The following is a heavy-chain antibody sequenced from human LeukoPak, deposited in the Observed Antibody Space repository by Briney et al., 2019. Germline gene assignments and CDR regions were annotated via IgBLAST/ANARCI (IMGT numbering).Heavy chain of an antibody. D-gene: IGHD6-13*01. V-gene: IGHV4-39*01. Sequence: PSETLSVTCIVSGGSISTRSYYWGWIRQPPGKGPEWIGSMFYSGSTYYNPSLKTRVTISVDTSKNQFSLKLSSVTAADTAVYYCGRNSIAVAGTSWFDPWGQGTLVTVSS. CDR1: GGSISTRSYY. J-gene: IGHJ5*02. CDR3: GRNSIAVAGTSWFDP. CDR2: MFYSGST.